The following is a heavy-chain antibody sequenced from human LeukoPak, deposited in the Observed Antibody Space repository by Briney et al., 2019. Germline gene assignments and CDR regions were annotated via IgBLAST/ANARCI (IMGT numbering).Heavy chain of an antibody. Sequence: SETLSLTCTVSGGSISSDYWSWIRQPAGKGLEWIGRIYTSGSTNYNPSLKSRVTMSVDTSKNQFSLKLSSVTAADTAVYYCARPSIAPGPFDIWGQGTMVTVSS. CDR3: ARPSIAPGPFDI. CDR2: IYTSGST. V-gene: IGHV4-4*07. CDR1: GGSISSDY. J-gene: IGHJ3*02.